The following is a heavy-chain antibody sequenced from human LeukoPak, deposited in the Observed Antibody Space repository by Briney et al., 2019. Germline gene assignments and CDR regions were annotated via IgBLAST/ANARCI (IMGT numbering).Heavy chain of an antibody. D-gene: IGHD5-18*01. J-gene: IGHJ4*02. CDR3: ATGDSYGWGGYYFDY. CDR1: GFTFDDYA. Sequence: PGGSLRLSCAASGFTFDDYAMHWVRQAPGKGLEWVSLISWDGGSTYYADSVKGRFTISRDNAKNSLYLQMNSLRAEDTAVYYCATGDSYGWGGYYFDYWGQGTLVTVSS. V-gene: IGHV3-43D*03. CDR2: ISWDGGST.